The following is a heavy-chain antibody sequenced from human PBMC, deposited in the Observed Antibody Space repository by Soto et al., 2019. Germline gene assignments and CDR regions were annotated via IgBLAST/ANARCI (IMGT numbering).Heavy chain of an antibody. J-gene: IGHJ5*02. CDR3: ARGREYAFWNGLNWFEP. CDR2: MNPNSGDT. D-gene: IGHD3-3*01. Sequence: ASVKVSCKASGYTFTTYDINWVRQATGQGLEWMGWMNPNSGDTGYAEKFQGRVTMTSNTAINTAYMELSSLTSEDTAVYYCARGREYAFWNGLNWFEPWGQGTLVTVSS. CDR1: GYTFTTYD. V-gene: IGHV1-8*01.